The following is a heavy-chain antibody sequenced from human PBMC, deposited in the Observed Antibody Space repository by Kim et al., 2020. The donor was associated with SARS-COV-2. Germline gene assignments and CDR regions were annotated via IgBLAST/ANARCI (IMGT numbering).Heavy chain of an antibody. Sequence: SVKGRFSISRDNSQTTLYLQMNSLGAEDTDVYCCARDRLVGATGAYGMDVWGQGTKVTVSS. V-gene: IGHV3-30*07. CDR3: ARDRLVGATGAYGMDV. J-gene: IGHJ6*02. D-gene: IGHD1-26*01.